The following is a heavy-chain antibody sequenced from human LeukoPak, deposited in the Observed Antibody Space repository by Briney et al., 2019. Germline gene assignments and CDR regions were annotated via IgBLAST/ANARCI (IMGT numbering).Heavy chain of an antibody. CDR3: ARIRSGSYSGYYYGMDV. J-gene: IGHJ6*02. CDR2: ISSSGSTI. Sequence: GGSLRLSCAASGFTFSDYYMSWIRQAPGKGLGWVSYISSSGSTIYYADSVKGRFTISRDNAKNSLYLQMNSLRAEDTAVYYCARIRSGSYSGYYYGMDVWGQGTTVTVSS. V-gene: IGHV3-11*01. CDR1: GFTFSDYY. D-gene: IGHD1-26*01.